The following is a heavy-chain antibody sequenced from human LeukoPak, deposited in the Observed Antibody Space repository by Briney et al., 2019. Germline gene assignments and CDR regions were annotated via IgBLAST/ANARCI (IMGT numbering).Heavy chain of an antibody. CDR3: ARASRDGYNQNFDH. V-gene: IGHV5-51*01. D-gene: IGHD5-24*01. J-gene: IGHJ4*02. CDR2: IYPGGSET. CDR1: GYSFSSYW. Sequence: GEPLKISCKGLGYSFSSYWNAWVRQRPGKGLEWVGIIYPGGSETRYDPSFQGQVTISADMSTSTAYLQWGSLRASDTAMYYCARASRDGYNQNFDHWGQGTLVTVSS.